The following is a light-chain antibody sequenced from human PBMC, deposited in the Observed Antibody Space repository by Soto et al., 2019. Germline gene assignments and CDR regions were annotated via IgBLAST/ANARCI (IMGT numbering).Light chain of an antibody. CDR2: GAS. CDR3: QQYNNWPET. CDR1: QSVDSN. Sequence: EIVMTQSPATLSVSPGERATLSCRASQSVDSNLAWYQQNPGQAPRLLIYGASTRATGIPARFSGSGSGTEFTLTISSLQSEDFAVYYCQQYNNWPETFGQGTKVEIK. V-gene: IGKV3-15*01. J-gene: IGKJ1*01.